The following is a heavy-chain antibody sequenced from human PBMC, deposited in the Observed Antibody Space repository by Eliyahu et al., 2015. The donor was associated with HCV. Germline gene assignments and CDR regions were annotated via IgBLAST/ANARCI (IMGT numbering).Heavy chain of an antibody. CDR2: IYYGGST. CDR3: ARSSDFWSGYYKP. V-gene: IGHV4-59*01. Sequence: QVQLQESGPGMVKPSETLSLTCXVSGGSLXGYYWXWLRQPPQKALXGXGYIYYGGSTDYNPSLKSRVTISQDSSKNQVYLKLTSVTAADTAVYYCARSSDFWSGYYKPWGQGTLVTVSS. J-gene: IGHJ5*01. CDR1: GGSLXGYY. D-gene: IGHD3-3*01.